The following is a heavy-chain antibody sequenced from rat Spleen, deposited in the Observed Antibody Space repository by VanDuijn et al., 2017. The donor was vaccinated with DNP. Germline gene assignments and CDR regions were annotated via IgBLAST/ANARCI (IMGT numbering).Heavy chain of an antibody. Sequence: QVQLEESGPGLMQPSETLSLTCTVSGFSLTTNGVGWVRQPLGKGLVWMGTIWAGGSTNYNSALKSRLSISRDTSKSQVFLKMNSLQPEDTAIYFCTRDYYGYNFNYWGQGVMVTVSS. CDR1: GFSLTTNG. D-gene: IGHD1-9*01. CDR3: TRDYYGYNFNY. V-gene: IGHV2-72*01. CDR2: IWAGGST. J-gene: IGHJ2*01.